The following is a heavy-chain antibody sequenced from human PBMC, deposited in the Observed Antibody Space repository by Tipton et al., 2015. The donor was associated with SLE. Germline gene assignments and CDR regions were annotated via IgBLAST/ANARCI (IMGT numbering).Heavy chain of an antibody. V-gene: IGHV1-18*01. CDR1: GYTFTSYG. J-gene: IGHJ1*01. D-gene: IGHD2-2*01. CDR3: ASQGYCSSTSCPIGYFQH. Sequence: QLVQSGAEVKKPGASVKVSCKASGYTFTSYGISWVRRAPGQGLEWMGWISAYNGNTNYAQKLQGRVTMTTDTSTSTAYMELRSLRSDDTAVYYCASQGYCSSTSCPIGYFQHWGQGTLVTVSS. CDR2: ISAYNGNT.